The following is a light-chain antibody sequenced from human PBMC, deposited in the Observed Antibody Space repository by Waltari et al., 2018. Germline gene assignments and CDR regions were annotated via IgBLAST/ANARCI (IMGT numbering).Light chain of an antibody. CDR1: QSVTSN. V-gene: IGKV3-15*01. CDR3: QQYKNWFWT. CDR2: GAS. Sequence: DISMTQFPVTLSVSPGERATLSCRASQSVTSNLAWYQQKPGRAPRLLIYGASTRATGVPARFSGSGSGTDFTLTISSMQSEDFAVYYCQQYKNWFWTFGQGTKVEIK. J-gene: IGKJ1*01.